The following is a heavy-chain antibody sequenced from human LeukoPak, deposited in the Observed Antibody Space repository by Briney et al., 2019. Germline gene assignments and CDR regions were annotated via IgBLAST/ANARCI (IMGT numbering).Heavy chain of an antibody. CDR3: ARPACYGDSWFDP. D-gene: IGHD4-17*01. Sequence: PSETLSLTCTVSGGSISISSYYWGWIRQPPGKGLEWIGSIYYSGSTFYNPSLKSRVTISVDTSKNQFSLKLSSVTAADTAVYFCARPACYGDSWFDPWGQGTLVTVSS. CDR1: GGSISISSYY. CDR2: IYYSGST. J-gene: IGHJ5*02. V-gene: IGHV4-39*01.